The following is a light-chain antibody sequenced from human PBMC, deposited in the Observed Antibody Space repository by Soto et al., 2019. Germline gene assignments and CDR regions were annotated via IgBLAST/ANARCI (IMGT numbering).Light chain of an antibody. CDR2: DVS. CDR3: CSYAGSYTHYV. Sequence: QSALTQPRSVSGSPGQSVTISCTGTSSDVGGYNYVSWYQQHPGKAPKLMIYDVSKRPSGVPDRFSGSKSGNTASLTISGLQAEDEADYYCCSYAGSYTHYVFGTGTKLHRP. CDR1: SSDVGGYNY. J-gene: IGLJ1*01. V-gene: IGLV2-11*01.